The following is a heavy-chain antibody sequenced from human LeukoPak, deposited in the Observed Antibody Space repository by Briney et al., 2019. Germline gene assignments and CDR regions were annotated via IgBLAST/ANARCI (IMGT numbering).Heavy chain of an antibody. Sequence: ASVKVSCRASGYTFTNYGVSWVRQAPGQGLEWMGWISASNGNTNYAQNLQGRITMTTDTSTNTAYMELRSLRSDDTAVYYCARERAVVVIAAPAYWGQGTLVTVSS. CDR3: ARERAVVVIAAPAY. CDR1: GYTFTNYG. D-gene: IGHD2-15*01. V-gene: IGHV1-18*01. CDR2: ISASNGNT. J-gene: IGHJ4*02.